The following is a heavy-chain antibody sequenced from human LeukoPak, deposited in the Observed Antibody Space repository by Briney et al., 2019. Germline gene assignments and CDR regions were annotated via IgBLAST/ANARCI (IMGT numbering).Heavy chain of an antibody. J-gene: IGHJ5*02. CDR2: ISSSSSYI. CDR1: GFTFSSYS. Sequence: PGGSLRLSCAASGFTFSSYSMNWVRQAPGKGLEWVSSISSSSSYIYYADSVKGRFTISRDNAKNSLYLQMNSLRAEDTAVYYCARDSNKRFLEWPRESPNWFDPWGQGTLVTVSS. V-gene: IGHV3-21*01. D-gene: IGHD3-3*01. CDR3: ARDSNKRFLEWPRESPNWFDP.